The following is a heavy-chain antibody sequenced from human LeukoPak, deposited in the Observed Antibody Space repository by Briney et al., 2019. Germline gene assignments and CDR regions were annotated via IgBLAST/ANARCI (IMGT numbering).Heavy chain of an antibody. Sequence: GGSLRLSCAASGFTFSSYWMHWVRQAPGKGLVWVSRINTDGSSTSYADSVKGRFTISRDNAKNSLYLQMNSLRAEDTAVYYCARVAGEGYFDYWGQGTLVTVSS. V-gene: IGHV3-74*01. J-gene: IGHJ4*02. CDR3: ARVAGEGYFDY. CDR2: INTDGSST. CDR1: GFTFSSYW. D-gene: IGHD7-27*01.